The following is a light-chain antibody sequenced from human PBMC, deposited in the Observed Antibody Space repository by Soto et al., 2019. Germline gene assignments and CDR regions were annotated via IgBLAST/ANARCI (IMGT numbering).Light chain of an antibody. CDR3: CSYAGSYV. CDR2: DVS. J-gene: IGLJ1*01. V-gene: IGLV2-11*01. Sequence: QSVLTQPRSVSGSPGQSVTISCTGTSSDVGGYNYVSWYQHHPGKAPKLMIYDVSKRLSGVPDRFSGSKSGNTASLTISGLQAEDEADYYCCSYAGSYVFGTGTKVTVL. CDR1: SSDVGGYNY.